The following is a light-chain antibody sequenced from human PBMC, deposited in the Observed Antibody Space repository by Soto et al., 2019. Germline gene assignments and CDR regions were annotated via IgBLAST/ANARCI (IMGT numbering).Light chain of an antibody. CDR1: SSDVGGYKY. CDR2: TVN. Sequence: QSVLTQPASVSGSPGQSITISCTGTSSDVGGYKYVSWYQQHPGKAPKLLIYTVNNRPSGVSNRFSGSKAGNTASLTISGLQAEDEADYYCHSYTSSSSYVFGTGTKVTVL. J-gene: IGLJ1*01. V-gene: IGLV2-14*01. CDR3: HSYTSSSSYV.